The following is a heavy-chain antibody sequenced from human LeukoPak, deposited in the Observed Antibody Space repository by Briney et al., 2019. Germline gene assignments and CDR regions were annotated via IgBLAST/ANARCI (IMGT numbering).Heavy chain of an antibody. CDR2: ISGSGGST. J-gene: IGHJ4*02. D-gene: IGHD1-26*01. V-gene: IGHV3-23*01. Sequence: GGSLRLSCAASGFTVSSNYMSWVRQAPGKGLEWVSAISGSGGSTYYADSVKGRFTISRDNSKNTLYLQMNSLRAEDTAVYYCAKDEWELLRWGQGTLVTVSS. CDR1: GFTVSSNY. CDR3: AKDEWELLR.